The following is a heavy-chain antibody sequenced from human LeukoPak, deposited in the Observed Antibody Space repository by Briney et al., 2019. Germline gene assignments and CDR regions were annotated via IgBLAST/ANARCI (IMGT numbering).Heavy chain of an antibody. Sequence: SETLSLTCTVSGGSISNSSYYWGWIRQPPGKGLEWIGSIYYSGSTYYNPSLKSRVTISVDTSKNQFSLKLSSETAADTAVYYCASGNYYDSSGYFSPTHNWFDPWGQGTLVTVSS. V-gene: IGHV4-39*07. CDR1: GGSISNSSYY. D-gene: IGHD3-22*01. J-gene: IGHJ5*02. CDR2: IYYSGST. CDR3: ASGNYYDSSGYFSPTHNWFDP.